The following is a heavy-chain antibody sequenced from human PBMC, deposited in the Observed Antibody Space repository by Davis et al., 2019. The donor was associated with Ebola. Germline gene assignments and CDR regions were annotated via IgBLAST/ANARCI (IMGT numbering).Heavy chain of an antibody. J-gene: IGHJ4*02. D-gene: IGHD3-22*01. Sequence: GESLKIPCAASGFTFSSYWMSWVRQAPGKGLEWVSYISSSGSTIYYADSVKGRFTISRDNAKNSLYLQMNSLRAEDTAVYYCARGVYGSSGYYLPFDYWGQGTLVTVSS. CDR3: ARGVYGSSGYYLPFDY. CDR1: GFTFSSYW. CDR2: ISSSGSTI. V-gene: IGHV3-48*04.